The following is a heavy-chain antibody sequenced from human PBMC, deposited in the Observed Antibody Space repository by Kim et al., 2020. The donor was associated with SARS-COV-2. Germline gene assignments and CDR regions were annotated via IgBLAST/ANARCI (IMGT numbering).Heavy chain of an antibody. Sequence: GGSLRLSCAASGFTFSSYDMHWVRQATGKGLEWVSAIGTAGDPYYPGSVKGRFTISRENAKNSLYLQMNSLRAGDMAVYYCARALPAARSYYYGMDVWGQGTTVTVSS. V-gene: IGHV3-13*05. CDR2: IGTAGDP. D-gene: IGHD6-6*01. CDR3: ARALPAARSYYYGMDV. CDR1: GFTFSSYD. J-gene: IGHJ6*02.